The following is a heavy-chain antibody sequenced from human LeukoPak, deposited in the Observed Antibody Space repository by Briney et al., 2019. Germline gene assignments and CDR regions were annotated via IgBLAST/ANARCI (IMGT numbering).Heavy chain of an antibody. CDR3: AKGPDRSGLYSLDY. D-gene: IGHD3-22*01. CDR2: ISYDENDK. CDR1: KFTFAAYD. V-gene: IGHV3-30*18. Sequence: QPGRSLRLSCAASKFTFAAYDMHWGRQAPGKGLEWVAVISYDENDKYYADSVKGRFTISRDNAKNTLYLQMNSLRSEDTAVYYCAKGPDRSGLYSLDYWGQGTLVTVSS. J-gene: IGHJ4*02.